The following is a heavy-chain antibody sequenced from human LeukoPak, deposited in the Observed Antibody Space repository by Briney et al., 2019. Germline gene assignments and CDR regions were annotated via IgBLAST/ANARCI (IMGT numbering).Heavy chain of an antibody. V-gene: IGHV4-61*02. CDR3: ARGIRYSSSSRTYNWFDL. Sequence: SQTLSLTCTVSGGSISSGSYYWGWLRQPAGTGLEWIGRIYTSGSTNYNPSLKSRVTISVDTSKNQFSLKLSSVTAADTAVYYCARGIRYSSSSRTYNWFDLWGQGTLVTVSS. CDR1: GGSISSGSYY. D-gene: IGHD6-13*01. J-gene: IGHJ5*02. CDR2: IYTSGST.